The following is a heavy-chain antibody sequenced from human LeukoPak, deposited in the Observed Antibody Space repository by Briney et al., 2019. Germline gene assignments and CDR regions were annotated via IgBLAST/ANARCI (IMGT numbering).Heavy chain of an antibody. CDR1: GDSISDYS. CDR2: IYYSGST. CDR3: ARGRYDSSGYYSYYYYGMDV. J-gene: IGHJ6*02. D-gene: IGHD3-22*01. Sequence: SETLSLTCSVSGDSISDYSWSWIRQPPGRGLEWIGYIYYSGSTNYNPSLKSRVTISVDTSKNQFSLKLSSVTAADTAVYYCARGRYDSSGYYSYYYYGMDVWGQGTTVTVSS. V-gene: IGHV4-59*01.